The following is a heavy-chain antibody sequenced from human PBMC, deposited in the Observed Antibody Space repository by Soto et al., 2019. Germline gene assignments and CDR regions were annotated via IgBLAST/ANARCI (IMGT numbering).Heavy chain of an antibody. Sequence: SETLSLTCTVSGGSISSSSYYWGWIRQPPGKGLEWIGYIYYSGSTYYNPSLKSRVTISVDTSKNQFSLKLSSVTAADTAVYYCARGLRGYSYGYAYNWFDPWGQGTLVTVSS. CDR3: ARGLRGYSYGYAYNWFDP. CDR1: GGSISSSSYY. D-gene: IGHD5-18*01. CDR2: IYYSGST. J-gene: IGHJ5*02. V-gene: IGHV4-31*02.